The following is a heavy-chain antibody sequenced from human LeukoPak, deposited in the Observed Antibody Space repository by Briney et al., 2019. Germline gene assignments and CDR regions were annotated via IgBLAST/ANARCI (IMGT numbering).Heavy chain of an antibody. CDR2: IIPIFGTA. Sequence: SVKVSCKASGGTFSSYAISWVRQAPGRGLEWMGGIIPIFGTANYAQKFQGRVTITADESTSTAYMELSSLRSEDTAVYYCAGDVAVATSWFDYWGQGTLVTVSS. CDR3: AGDVAVATSWFDY. V-gene: IGHV1-69*13. CDR1: GGTFSSYA. J-gene: IGHJ4*02. D-gene: IGHD6-19*01.